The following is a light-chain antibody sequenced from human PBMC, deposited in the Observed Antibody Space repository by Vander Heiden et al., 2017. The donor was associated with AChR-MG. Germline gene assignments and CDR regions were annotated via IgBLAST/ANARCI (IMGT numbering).Light chain of an antibody. CDR2: AAS. Sequence: IRMTQSPSSLSASTGDRVTITCRASQGISSYLAWYQQKPGKAPKLLIYAASTLQSGVPSRFSGSGSGTDFTLTISCLQSEDFATYYCQQEDSYPRTFGQGTKVEIK. V-gene: IGKV1-8*01. CDR1: QGISSY. J-gene: IGKJ1*01. CDR3: QQEDSYPRT.